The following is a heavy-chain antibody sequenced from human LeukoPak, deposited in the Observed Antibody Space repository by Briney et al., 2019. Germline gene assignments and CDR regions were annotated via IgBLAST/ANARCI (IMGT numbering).Heavy chain of an antibody. CDR1: GYTFTGYY. CDR3: ARDDLRFLECSS. Sequence: ASVKVSCKASGYTFTGYYMHWVRQAPGQGREWMGWINPNSGGTNYAQKFQGRVTMTRDTSISTAYMELSRLRSDDTAVYYCARDDLRFLECSSWGQGTLVTVSS. J-gene: IGHJ5*02. CDR2: INPNSGGT. D-gene: IGHD3-3*01. V-gene: IGHV1-2*02.